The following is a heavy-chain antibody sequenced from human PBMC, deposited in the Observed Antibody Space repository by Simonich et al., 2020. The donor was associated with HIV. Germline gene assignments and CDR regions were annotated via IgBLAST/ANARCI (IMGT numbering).Heavy chain of an antibody. V-gene: IGHV3-33*08. CDR1: GFTFSTSS. D-gene: IGHD6-13*01. CDR2: IWYDGSKK. Sequence: VQLVESGGDLVKPGGSLRISCAASGFTFSTSSMSWVHQAPGKGLEWVAVIWYDGSKKYYADSVKGRFTISRDNSKNTVYLQMNSLRGEDTAVYYCARGWSGYFDYWGQGTLVTVSS. CDR3: ARGWSGYFDY. J-gene: IGHJ4*02.